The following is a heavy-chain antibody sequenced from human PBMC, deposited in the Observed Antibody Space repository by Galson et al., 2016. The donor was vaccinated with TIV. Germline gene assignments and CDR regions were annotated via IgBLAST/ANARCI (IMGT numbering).Heavy chain of an antibody. CDR1: GYTFAIYA. J-gene: IGHJ4*02. CDR3: ARPPYCGGDCYKYDH. Sequence: SVKVSCKASGYTFAIYAMHWVRQAPGQRLEWLGWFNAGNGNTKYSQKFLGRVTITWDTSASTAYMELSSLRFEDTAVYYCARPPYCGGDCYKYDHWGQGTRVTVYS. D-gene: IGHD2-21*01. CDR2: FNAGNGNT. V-gene: IGHV1-3*01.